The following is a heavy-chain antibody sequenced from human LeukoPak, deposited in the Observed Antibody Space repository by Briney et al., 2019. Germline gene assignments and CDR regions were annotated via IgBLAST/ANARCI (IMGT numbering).Heavy chain of an antibody. V-gene: IGHV3-30-3*01. D-gene: IGHD5-12*01. CDR2: ISYDGSNK. CDR3: AKDPGSRLRLVNYYFDY. J-gene: IGHJ4*02. CDR1: GFTFSSYA. Sequence: PGGSLRLSCAASGFTFSSYAMHWVRQAPGKGLEWVAVISYDGSNKYYADSVKGRFTISRDNSKNTLYLQMNSLRAEDTAVYYCAKDPGSRLRLVNYYFDYWGQGTLVTVSS.